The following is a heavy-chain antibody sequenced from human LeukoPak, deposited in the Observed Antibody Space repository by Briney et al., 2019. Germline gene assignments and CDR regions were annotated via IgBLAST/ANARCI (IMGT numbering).Heavy chain of an antibody. V-gene: IGHV4-31*03. CDR1: GGSISSGSYY. J-gene: IGHJ2*01. CDR2: THYSGSG. Sequence: SETLSLTCTVSGGSISSGSYYWTWIRQYPGKGLEWIGYTHYSGSGYNNPSLKSRVTISVDTSKSQFSLKLNSVTAADTAVYFSARAILTASGFVWHFDLWGRGTLVTVSS. D-gene: IGHD3-3*01. CDR3: ARAILTASGFVWHFDL.